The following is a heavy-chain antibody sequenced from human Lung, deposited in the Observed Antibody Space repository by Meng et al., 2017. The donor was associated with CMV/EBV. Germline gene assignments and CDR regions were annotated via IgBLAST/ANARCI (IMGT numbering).Heavy chain of an antibody. J-gene: IGHJ4*02. CDR3: AKPLVVPAAVSPYFDY. CDR1: FTFSSYG. V-gene: IGHV3-30*02. Sequence: FTFSSYGMHWVRQAPGKGLEWVAFIRYDGSNKYYADSVKGRFTISRDNSKNTLYLQMNSLRAEDTAVYYCAKPLVVPAAVSPYFDYWGQGTLVTVSS. D-gene: IGHD2-2*01. CDR2: IRYDGSNK.